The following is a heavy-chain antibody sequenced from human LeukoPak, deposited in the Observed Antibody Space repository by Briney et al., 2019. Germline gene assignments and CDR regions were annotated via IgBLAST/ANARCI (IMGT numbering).Heavy chain of an antibody. V-gene: IGHV4-39*07. Sequence: PSETLSLTCTVSGGSISSSGSYWGWIRQPPGKGLEWIRNIYSSGNAYYNPSLKSRVAISLDTSKNQFSLKLTSVTASDTAIYYCARERDYGDYWGQGTLVTVSS. CDR3: ARERDYGDY. CDR1: GGSISSSGSY. J-gene: IGHJ4*02. CDR2: IYSSGNA.